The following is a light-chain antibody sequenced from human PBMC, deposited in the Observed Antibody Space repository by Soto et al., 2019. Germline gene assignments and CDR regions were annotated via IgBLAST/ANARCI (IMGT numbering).Light chain of an antibody. Sequence: DIPMTQSPSSLSASVGDRVTITCRASQSISSYLNWYQQKPGKAPKLLIYAASRLKSGVPSRFSGSGSGTDFTLTISSLQPEDFATYYCQQSYSTPPTFGQGTKVEIK. CDR3: QQSYSTPPT. CDR2: AAS. J-gene: IGKJ1*01. V-gene: IGKV1-39*01. CDR1: QSISSY.